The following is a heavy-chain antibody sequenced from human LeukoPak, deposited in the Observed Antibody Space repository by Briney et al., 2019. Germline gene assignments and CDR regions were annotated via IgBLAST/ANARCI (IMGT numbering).Heavy chain of an antibody. V-gene: IGHV4-59*01. CDR2: IYYSGST. CDR1: GGSISSCY. D-gene: IGHD3-9*01. J-gene: IGHJ4*02. CDR3: ARGQALYYDILTGYPLFDY. Sequence: PSETLSLTCTVSGGSISSCYWSWIRQPPGKGLEWIGYIYYSGSTNYNPSLKSRVTISVDTSKNQFSLKLSSVTAADTAVYYCARGQALYYDILTGYPLFDYWGQGTLVTVSS.